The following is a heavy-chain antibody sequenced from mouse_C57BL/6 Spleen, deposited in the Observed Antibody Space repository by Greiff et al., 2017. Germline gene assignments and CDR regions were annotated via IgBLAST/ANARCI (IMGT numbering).Heavy chain of an antibody. D-gene: IGHD1-1*01. CDR2: INPSNGGT. CDR1: GFTFTSYW. J-gene: IGHJ2*01. V-gene: IGHV1-53*01. CDR3: ARWGIYYYGSSSFDY. Sequence: VQLQQPGTDLVKPGASVKLSCKASGFTFTSYWMYWVQQTPGQGLEWIGNINPSNGGTYYNEKFKGKATLTVDTSCSTAYMQLSSLTSEDSAVYYCARWGIYYYGSSSFDYWGQGTTLTVSS.